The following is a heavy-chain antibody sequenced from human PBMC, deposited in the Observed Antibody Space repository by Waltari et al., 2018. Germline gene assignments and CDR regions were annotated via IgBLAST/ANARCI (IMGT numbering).Heavy chain of an antibody. CDR2: IYTSGST. V-gene: IGHV4-61*02. CDR3: ARHPLIAAGGAFDI. CDR1: GGSISSGSYY. D-gene: IGHD6-13*01. Sequence: QVQLQESGPGLVKPSPTLSLTCTVPGGSISSGSYYWSWIRQPAGKGLEWIGRIYTSGSTNYNPSLKSRVTISVDTSKNQFSLKLSSVTAADTAVYYCARHPLIAAGGAFDIWGQGTMVTVSS. J-gene: IGHJ3*02.